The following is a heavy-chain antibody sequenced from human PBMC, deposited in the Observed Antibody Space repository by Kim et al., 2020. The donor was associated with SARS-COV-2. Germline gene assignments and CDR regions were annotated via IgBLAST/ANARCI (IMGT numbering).Heavy chain of an antibody. CDR1: GFTFDDYA. CDR2: ISWNSGSI. V-gene: IGHV3-9*01. CDR3: AKLPEGDAFDI. Sequence: GGSLRLSCAASGFTFDDYAMHWVRQAPGKGLEWVSGISWNSGSIGYADSVKGRFTISRDNAKNSLYLQMNSLRAEDTALYYCAKLPEGDAFDIWGQGTMVTVSS. J-gene: IGHJ3*02.